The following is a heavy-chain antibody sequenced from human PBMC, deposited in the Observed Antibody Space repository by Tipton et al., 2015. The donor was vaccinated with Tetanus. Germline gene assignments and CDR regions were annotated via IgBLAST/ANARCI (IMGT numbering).Heavy chain of an antibody. CDR3: AMLPKHWLAHRGAP. CDR1: GGSFSGYY. Sequence: TLSLTCAVNGGSFSGYYWSWLRQPPGKGLEWIGEVNRGGTTGSNPSLKSRVSMSVDTSKNQFSLNMTSVTAADTAVYYCAMLPKHWLAHRGAPWGQGIVVTVSS. CDR2: VNRGGTT. J-gene: IGHJ5*02. D-gene: IGHD6-19*01. V-gene: IGHV4-34*01.